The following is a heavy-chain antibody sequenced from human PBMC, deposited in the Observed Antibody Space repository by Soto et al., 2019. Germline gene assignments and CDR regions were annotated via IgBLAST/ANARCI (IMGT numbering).Heavy chain of an antibody. J-gene: IGHJ3*01. D-gene: IGHD4-17*01. V-gene: IGHV4-4*02. CDR2: IYHSGST. CDR1: SCATRSYNW. Sequence: LSLACGVSSCATRSYNWWSWVRQPPGKGLEWIGEIYHSGSTNYNPSLKSRVTISVDKSKNEFSLKLGSVTAADTAMYYCARAGDYPLTGAFDVWGQGTMVT. CDR3: ARAGDYPLTGAFDV.